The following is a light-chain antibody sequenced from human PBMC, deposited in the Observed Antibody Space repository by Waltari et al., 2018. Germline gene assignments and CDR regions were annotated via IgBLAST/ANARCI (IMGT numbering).Light chain of an antibody. CDR1: QSISRH. Sequence: DIQMTQSPSSLSASVGDRVTITCRASQSISRHLNWYQQKSGKAPSLVIYAASSLQSGVPSRFSGSGSGTDFTLTISSLQPEDFATYYCQQSFTTPRTFGQGTRLDIK. CDR3: QQSFTTPRT. V-gene: IGKV1-39*01. J-gene: IGKJ5*01. CDR2: AAS.